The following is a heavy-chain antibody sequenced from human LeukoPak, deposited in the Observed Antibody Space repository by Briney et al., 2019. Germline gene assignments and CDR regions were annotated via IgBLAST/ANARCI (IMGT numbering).Heavy chain of an antibody. CDR1: GGSLSNYY. D-gene: IGHD6-6*01. V-gene: IGHV4-59*01. Sequence: SGTLFLTCTVSGGSLSNYYWSWIRQPPGKGLEWIGYIYYSGSTNSNPAPTSRVTISVDTSKNQLSLKMTSVTAADTAVYYCARRYTTSTWSFDPWGQGTLVTVSS. CDR2: IYYSGST. J-gene: IGHJ5*02. CDR3: ARRYTTSTWSFDP.